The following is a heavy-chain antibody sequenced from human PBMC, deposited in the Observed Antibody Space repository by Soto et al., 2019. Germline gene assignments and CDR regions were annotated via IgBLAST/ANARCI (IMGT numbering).Heavy chain of an antibody. V-gene: IGHV3-30-3*01. CDR1: GFTFSSFT. Sequence: QVQLVESGGGVVQPGRSLRLSCAASGFTFSSFTMHWVHQAPGKGLEWVALISYAGSNEDYADSVKGRFTISRDNSKNTXYLXXXXXXXXXXXXXXXXXXXXXXXXXXYFXHWGQGTLVT. CDR3: XXXXXXXXXXXYFXH. CDR2: ISYAGSNE. J-gene: IGHJ1*01.